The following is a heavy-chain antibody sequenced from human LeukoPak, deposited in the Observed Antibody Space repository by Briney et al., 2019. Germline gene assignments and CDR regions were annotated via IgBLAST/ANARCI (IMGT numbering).Heavy chain of an antibody. Sequence: GGSLRLSCAASRFTFSSYAMSWVRQAPGKGLGWVSAISGSGGSTYYADSVKGRFTISRDNSKNTLFLQMNSLRAEDTAVYYCAKGVNYYDSSGYYPYYFDYWGQGTLVTVSS. J-gene: IGHJ4*02. CDR3: AKGVNYYDSSGYYPYYFDY. V-gene: IGHV3-23*01. CDR2: ISGSGGST. CDR1: RFTFSSYA. D-gene: IGHD3-22*01.